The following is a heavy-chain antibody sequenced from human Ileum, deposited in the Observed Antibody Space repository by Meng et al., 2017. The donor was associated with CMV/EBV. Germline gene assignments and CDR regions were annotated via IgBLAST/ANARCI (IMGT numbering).Heavy chain of an antibody. CDR2: ISNSGSPI. J-gene: IGHJ4*02. CDR3: ARRRDYFDS. CDR1: RFTFSDYF. V-gene: IGHV3-11*04. Sequence: GGSLTLSCAASRFTFSDYFMSWIRQAPGKGLEWLSYISNSGSPIYYADSVKGRFTISRDNAKNSLYLQMNSLRADDTAVYYCARRRDYFDSWGQGTLVTVSS.